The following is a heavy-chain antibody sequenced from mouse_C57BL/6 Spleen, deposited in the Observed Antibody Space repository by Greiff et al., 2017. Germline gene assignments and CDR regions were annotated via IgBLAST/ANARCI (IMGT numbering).Heavy chain of an antibody. CDR2: IYPGDGDT. Sequence: QVQLQQSGPELVKPGASVKISCKASGYAFSSSWMNWVKQRPGQGLEWIGRIYPGDGDTNYNGKFKGKATLTADKSSSTAYMQLSSLTSEDSAVYFCARGNQAPSCDYWGQGTLVTVSA. CDR3: ARGNQAPSCDY. J-gene: IGHJ3*01. V-gene: IGHV1-82*01. CDR1: GYAFSSSW. D-gene: IGHD3-2*02.